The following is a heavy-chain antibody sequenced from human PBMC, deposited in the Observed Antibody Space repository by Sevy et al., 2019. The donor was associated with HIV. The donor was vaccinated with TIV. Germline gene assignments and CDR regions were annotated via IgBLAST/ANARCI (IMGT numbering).Heavy chain of an antibody. CDR2: ISSSSSTI. CDR1: GFTFSSYI. V-gene: IGHV3-48*01. D-gene: IGHD6-13*01. CDR3: ARSSSGVAAAS. J-gene: IGHJ5*02. Sequence: GGSLRLSCAASGFTFSSYIMNWVRQAPGKGLEWVSYISSSSSTIYYADSVKGRFTISRDNAKNSLYLQMNSLRAEDTAVYYCARSSSGVAAASWGQGTLVTVSS.